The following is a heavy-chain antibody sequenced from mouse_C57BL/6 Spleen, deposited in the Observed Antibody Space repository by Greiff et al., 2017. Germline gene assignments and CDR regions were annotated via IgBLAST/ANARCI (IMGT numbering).Heavy chain of an antibody. J-gene: IGHJ3*01. D-gene: IGHD2-4*01. V-gene: IGHV8-12*01. CDR2: IYWDDDK. Sequence: QVQLKESGPGILQSSQTLSLTCSFSGFSLSTSGMGLSWIRQPSGMGLEWLAHIYWDDDKRYNPSLKSRPTLSKDTSSNQVFLKITMVDTADTATYYCARNLLWDDYDVMFAYWGQGTLVTVSA. CDR1: GFSLSTSGMG. CDR3: ARNLLWDDYDVMFAY.